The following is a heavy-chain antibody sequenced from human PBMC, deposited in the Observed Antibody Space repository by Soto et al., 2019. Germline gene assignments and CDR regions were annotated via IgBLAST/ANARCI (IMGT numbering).Heavy chain of an antibody. CDR3: AGACSGSNPNFDY. D-gene: IGHD1-26*01. V-gene: IGHV3-30*09. J-gene: IGHJ4*02. Sequence: GGSLRLSCLASGFIFRSYAMHWVRQAPGKGLEWVAVITYDGANGYYADSVRGRFAISRDNSKSTLFLQMNSLRPEDTAVYYCAGACSGSNPNFDYWGQEALLTVFS. CDR1: GFIFRSYA. CDR2: ITYDGANG.